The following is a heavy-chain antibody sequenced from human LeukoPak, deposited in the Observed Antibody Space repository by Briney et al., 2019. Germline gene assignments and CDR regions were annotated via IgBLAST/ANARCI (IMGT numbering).Heavy chain of an antibody. Sequence: SETLSLTCTVSGGSISSSSYYWGWIRQPPGKGLEWSGSIYYSGSTYYNPSLKSRVTISVDTSKNQFSLKLSSVTAADTAVYYCARTMVRGVIITVYYFDYWGQGTLVTVSS. CDR2: IYYSGST. D-gene: IGHD3-10*01. V-gene: IGHV4-39*07. CDR1: GGSISSSSYY. J-gene: IGHJ4*02. CDR3: ARTMVRGVIITVYYFDY.